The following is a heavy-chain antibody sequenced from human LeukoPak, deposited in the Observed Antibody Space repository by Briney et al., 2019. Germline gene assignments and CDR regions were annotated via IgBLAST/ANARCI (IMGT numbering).Heavy chain of an antibody. CDR1: GGTFSSYA. D-gene: IGHD3-9*01. V-gene: IGHV1-69*01. J-gene: IGHJ6*04. CDR2: IIPIFGTA. CDR3: ARAYYDILTGPQDYYYYGMDV. Sequence: GSSVKVSCKASGGTFSSYAISWVRQAPRQGLEWMGGIIPIFGTANYAQKFQGRVTITADESTSTAYMELSSLRSEDTAVYYCARAYYDILTGPQDYYYYGMDVWGKGTTVTVSS.